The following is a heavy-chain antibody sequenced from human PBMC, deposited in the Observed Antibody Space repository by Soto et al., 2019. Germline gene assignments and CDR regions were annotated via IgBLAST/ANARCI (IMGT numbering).Heavy chain of an antibody. Sequence: QVQLVQSGAEVKKPGASVKVSCKASGYTFTNYAMHWVRQAPGQRPEWMGWINAGNGNTKFSQRFQGRVTITRDTSGNIAYMELSSLTSEDTVVYYCARAGFCSTTSCSDAFDIWGQGTMVTVSS. CDR3: ARAGFCSTTSCSDAFDI. D-gene: IGHD2-2*01. J-gene: IGHJ3*02. CDR1: GYTFTNYA. CDR2: INAGNGNT. V-gene: IGHV1-3*01.